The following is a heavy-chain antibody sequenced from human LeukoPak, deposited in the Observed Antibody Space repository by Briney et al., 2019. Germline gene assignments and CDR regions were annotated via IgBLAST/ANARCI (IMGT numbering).Heavy chain of an antibody. Sequence: PSETLSLTCAVYGASFSYDYWSWIRQAPGKGLEWIGEINHRGSITYNPSLKSRVTISAEKSKSQFSLRLTSVPAADTAVYYCAKGVWAPRFDSWGQGTLVTVSS. D-gene: IGHD7-27*01. J-gene: IGHJ5*01. CDR2: INHRGSI. V-gene: IGHV4-34*01. CDR1: GASFSYDY. CDR3: AKGVWAPRFDS.